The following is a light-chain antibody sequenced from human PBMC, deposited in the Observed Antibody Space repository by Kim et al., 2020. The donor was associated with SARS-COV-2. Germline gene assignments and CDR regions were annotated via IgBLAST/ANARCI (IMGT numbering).Light chain of an antibody. CDR1: NIGTYS. J-gene: IGLJ1*01. V-gene: IGLV3-21*01. CDR2: YDR. CDR3: QVWDSSIDHYV. Sequence: PGKPATITCGGNNIGTYSVHWYQQKPGQAPVLVIYYDRDRPSGIPERFSGSHSGNTATLTISRVDAGDEADYYCQVWDSSIDHYVFGSGTKVTVL.